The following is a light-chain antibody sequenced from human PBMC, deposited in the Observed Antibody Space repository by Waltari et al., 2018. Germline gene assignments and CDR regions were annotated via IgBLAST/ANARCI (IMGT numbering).Light chain of an antibody. V-gene: IGKV1-9*01. J-gene: IGKJ4*01. Sequence: IQLTQSPSSLSASVGDRVTITCRASQGVTTYLALYHQKPGKAPNLLISAASTLQSGVPSRFSGSGSGTDFTLTISSLQPEDFATYYCQHLHGYPITFGGGTKVEIK. CDR3: QHLHGYPIT. CDR1: QGVTTY. CDR2: AAS.